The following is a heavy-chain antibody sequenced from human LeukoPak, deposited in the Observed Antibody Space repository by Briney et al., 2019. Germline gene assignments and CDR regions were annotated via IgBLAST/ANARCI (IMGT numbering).Heavy chain of an antibody. V-gene: IGHV1-2*02. CDR2: INPNSGGT. J-gene: IGHJ4*02. D-gene: IGHD6-13*01. CDR3: AREHGSSWYYFDY. CDR1: GYTFTSYG. Sequence: ASVKVSCKASGYTFTSYGISWVRQAPGQGLEWMGWINPNSGGTNYAQKFQGRVTMTRDTSISTAYMELSRLRSDDTAVYYCAREHGSSWYYFDYWGQGTLVTVSS.